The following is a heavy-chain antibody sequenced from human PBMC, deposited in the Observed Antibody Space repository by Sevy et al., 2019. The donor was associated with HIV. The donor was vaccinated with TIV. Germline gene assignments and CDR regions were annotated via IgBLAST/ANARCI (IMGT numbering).Heavy chain of an antibody. CDR1: GFTFSSYW. CDR2: INSDGSST. J-gene: IGHJ4*02. D-gene: IGHD6-13*01. Sequence: GGSLRLSCAASGFTFSSYWMHWVRQAPGKGLVWVSRINSDGSSTGYAASVKGRFTISRDNAKNTLYLQMNSLRADDTAMYYCARERQQLVHWGQGTLVTVSS. V-gene: IGHV3-74*01. CDR3: ARERQQLVH.